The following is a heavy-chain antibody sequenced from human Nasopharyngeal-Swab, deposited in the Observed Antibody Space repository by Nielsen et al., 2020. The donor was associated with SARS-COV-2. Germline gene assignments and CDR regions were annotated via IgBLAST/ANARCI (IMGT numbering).Heavy chain of an antibody. J-gene: IGHJ6*02. D-gene: IGHD2-2*02. CDR1: GYTFTGYY. CDR2: INPNSGGT. Sequence: ASVTVSCKASGYTFTGYYMHWVRQAPGQGLEWMGRINPNSGGTNYAQKFQGRVTMTRDTSISTAYMELSRLRSDDTAVYYCAAPGGYCSSTSCYRAAYYYYYGMDVWGQGTTVTVSS. V-gene: IGHV1-2*06. CDR3: AAPGGYCSSTSCYRAAYYYYYGMDV.